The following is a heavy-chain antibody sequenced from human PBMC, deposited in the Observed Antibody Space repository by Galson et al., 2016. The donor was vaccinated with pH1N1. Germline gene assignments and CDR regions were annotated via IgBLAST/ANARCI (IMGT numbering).Heavy chain of an antibody. CDR3: ASDYDY. J-gene: IGHJ4*02. CDR1: GSTLTEFS. Sequence: SVKVSCKVSGSTLTEFSMHWVRQAPGKGLEWMGCLDRGDGETVYAHHFQGRVTMTEDTSTDTAYMELSSLRSEDTAVYYCASDYDYWGQGTLVTVSS. CDR2: LDRGDGET. V-gene: IGHV1-24*01.